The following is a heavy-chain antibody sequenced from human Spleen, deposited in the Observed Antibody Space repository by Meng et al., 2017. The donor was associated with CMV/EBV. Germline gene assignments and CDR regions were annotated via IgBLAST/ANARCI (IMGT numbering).Heavy chain of an antibody. CDR2: ISWNSGSI. J-gene: IGHJ6*02. D-gene: IGHD5-18*01. CDR3: AKYTMDV. CDR1: GFTFSSYS. Sequence: GGSLRLSCAASGFTFSSYSMNWVRQAPGKGLEWVSGISWNSGSIGYADSVKGRFTISRDNSKNTLYLQMNSLRAEDTAMYYCAKYTMDVWGQGTTVTVSS. V-gene: IGHV3-48*01.